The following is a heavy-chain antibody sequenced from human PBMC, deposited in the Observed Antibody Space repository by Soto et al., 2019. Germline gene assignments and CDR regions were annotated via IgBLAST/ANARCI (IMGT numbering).Heavy chain of an antibody. Sequence: SGPTLVNPTQTLTLTCTFSGFSLSTSGMCVSWIRQPPGKALEWLALIDWDDDKYYSTSLKTRLTISKDTSKNQVVLTMTNMDPVDTATYYCARIPERAGEGYYYYGMDVWGQGTTVTVSS. J-gene: IGHJ6*02. CDR3: ARIPERAGEGYYYYGMDV. CDR2: IDWDDDK. D-gene: IGHD4-17*01. V-gene: IGHV2-70*01. CDR1: GFSLSTSGMC.